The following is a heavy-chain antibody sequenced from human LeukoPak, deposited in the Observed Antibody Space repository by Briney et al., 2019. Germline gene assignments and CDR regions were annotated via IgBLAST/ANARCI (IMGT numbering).Heavy chain of an antibody. CDR3: AKGLVVVTAIDAFDI. CDR1: GFTLNNDA. Sequence: PGGSLRLSCTASGFTLNNDAMSWVRQAPGKGLEWVSAISGSGGSTYYADSVKGRFTISRDNSKNTLYLQMNSLRAEDTAVYYCAKGLVVVTAIDAFDIWGQGTMVTVSS. D-gene: IGHD2-21*02. V-gene: IGHV3-23*01. CDR2: ISGSGGST. J-gene: IGHJ3*02.